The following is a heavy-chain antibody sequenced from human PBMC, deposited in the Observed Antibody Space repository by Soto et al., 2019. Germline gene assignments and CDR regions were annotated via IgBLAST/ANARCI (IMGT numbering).Heavy chain of an antibody. D-gene: IGHD1-7*01. CDR2: ISYSADKT. V-gene: IGHV3-23*01. J-gene: IGHJ3*02. Sequence: EVQLLESGGGLVQPGGSLRLSCAASGFTFSSYVMNWVRQAPGKGLEWVSTISYSADKTFYADSVKGRFTIYRDNSRDTLFLQMNSLRADDAAVYYCARRAKTATTNWGAFDIWGQGTMVTVSS. CDR3: ARRAKTATTNWGAFDI. CDR1: GFTFSSYV.